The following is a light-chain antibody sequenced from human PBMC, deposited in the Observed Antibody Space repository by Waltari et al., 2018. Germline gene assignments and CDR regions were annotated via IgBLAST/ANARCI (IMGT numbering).Light chain of an antibody. V-gene: IGLV2-11*01. J-gene: IGLJ3*02. CDR2: EVS. CDR1: SSDVGGYDY. CDR3: CSYAGSHSWV. Sequence: QSALTQPRSVSGSPGQSVTISCTGTSSDVGGYDYVSWYKQRPGKAPKVMVYEVSMRPSGVPDRFSGSKSGNTASLTISGLQAEDEAEYYCCSYAGSHSWVFGGGTRLTVL.